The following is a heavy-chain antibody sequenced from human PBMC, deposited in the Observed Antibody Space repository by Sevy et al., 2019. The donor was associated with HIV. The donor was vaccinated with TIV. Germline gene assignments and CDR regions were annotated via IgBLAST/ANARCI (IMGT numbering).Heavy chain of an antibody. CDR2: IKSITDGGAA. CDR3: STDDLISY. CDR1: GFDFANAW. Sequence: GGSLRLSCTASGFDFANAWMNWVRQAPGKGLEWVGHIKSITDGGAAEYAAPVKGRFTISRHDSKNTLYLHMNSLKAEDTAVYYCSTDDLISYWGRGTLVTVSS. V-gene: IGHV3-15*07. J-gene: IGHJ4*02.